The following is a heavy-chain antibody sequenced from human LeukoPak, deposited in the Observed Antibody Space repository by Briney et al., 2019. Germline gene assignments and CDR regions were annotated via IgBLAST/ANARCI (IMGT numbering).Heavy chain of an antibody. D-gene: IGHD6-13*01. V-gene: IGHV3-9*01. CDR1: GFTFDDYG. Sequence: GRSLRLSCAASGFTFDDYGMHWVRQAPGKGLEWVSGISWNRGSIGYADSVKGRLTISRDTAKNSLYLQMNSLRPEDTALYYCAKGGAAADNYWYFDLWGRGTLATVSS. CDR3: AKGGAAADNYWYFDL. J-gene: IGHJ2*01. CDR2: ISWNRGSI.